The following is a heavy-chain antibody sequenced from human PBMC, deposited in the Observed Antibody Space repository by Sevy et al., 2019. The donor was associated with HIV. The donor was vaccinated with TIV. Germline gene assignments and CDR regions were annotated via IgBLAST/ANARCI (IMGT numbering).Heavy chain of an antibody. V-gene: IGHV3-48*01. Sequence: GGSLRLSCAASGFTFSSFSMNWVRQAPGKGPEWISYISTRSSAIYYADSMKGRFTISRDNSKNSLYLQMNSLRAEDTAVYYCAREAASGTPGGVYYYYYNMDVWGQGTTVTVSS. J-gene: IGHJ6*02. D-gene: IGHD6-13*01. CDR1: GFTFSSFS. CDR2: ISTRSSAI. CDR3: AREAASGTPGGVYYYYYNMDV.